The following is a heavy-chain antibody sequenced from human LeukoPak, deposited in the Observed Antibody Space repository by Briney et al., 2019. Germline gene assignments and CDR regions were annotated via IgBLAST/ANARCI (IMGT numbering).Heavy chain of an antibody. CDR1: GFTFSNSW. V-gene: IGHV3-7*04. J-gene: IGHJ5*02. D-gene: IGHD2-21*01. CDR3: VRAYHPGGWFDP. Sequence: PGGSLRLSCAASGFTFSNSWMTWVRQAPGKGLEWVASMIGDGSEIHYVDSVKGRFTISRDNAKDSLYLQMNSLTAEDTAMYYCVRAYHPGGWFDPWGQGTLVTVSS. CDR2: MIGDGSEI.